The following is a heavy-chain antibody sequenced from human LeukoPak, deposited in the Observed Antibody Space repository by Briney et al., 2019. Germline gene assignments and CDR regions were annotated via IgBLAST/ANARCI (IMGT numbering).Heavy chain of an antibody. CDR2: ISGNGA. CDR1: QFNFNKFG. V-gene: IGHV3-23*01. D-gene: IGHD3-22*01. Sequence: GGSLRLSCATSQFNFNKFGMTWVRQAPGKGLEWVSSISGNGAQYADSVQGRFAISRDNAKNSLYLQMNSLRAEDTALYYCAKSYYDSSGSPDYWGQGTLVTVSS. CDR3: AKSYYDSSGSPDY. J-gene: IGHJ4*02.